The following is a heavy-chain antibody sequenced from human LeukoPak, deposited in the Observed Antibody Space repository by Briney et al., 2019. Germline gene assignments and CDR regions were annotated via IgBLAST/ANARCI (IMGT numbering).Heavy chain of an antibody. V-gene: IGHV4-30-4*08. J-gene: IGHJ5*02. CDR3: ARDRYGDYSGNWFDP. D-gene: IGHD4-17*01. CDR2: IYYSGST. Sequence: SQTLSLTCTVSGGSISSGDYYWSWIRQPPGKGLEWIGYIYYSGSTYYNPSLKSRVTISVDTSKNQFSLQLSSVTAADTAVYYCARDRYGDYSGNWFDPWGQGTLVTVSS. CDR1: GGSISSGDYY.